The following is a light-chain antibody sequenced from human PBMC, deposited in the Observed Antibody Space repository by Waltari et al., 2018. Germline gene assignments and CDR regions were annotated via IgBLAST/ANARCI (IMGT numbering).Light chain of an antibody. CDR1: QGLVHSNGNTF. Sequence: DVVLTQSPLSLPVTLGQPASISCRSSQGLVHSNGNTFLNWFQQRPGRSPRRLIYEVSNRDSGVPDRVSGSGSGTDFTLRISRVEAEDVGVYYCMQGTHWPPYTFGQGTKLEIK. J-gene: IGKJ2*01. V-gene: IGKV2-30*02. CDR2: EVS. CDR3: MQGTHWPPYT.